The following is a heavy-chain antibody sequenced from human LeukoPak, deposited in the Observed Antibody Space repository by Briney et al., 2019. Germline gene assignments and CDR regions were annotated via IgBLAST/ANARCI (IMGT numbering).Heavy chain of an antibody. CDR2: IKQDGSEK. D-gene: IGHD1-26*01. V-gene: IGHV3-7*01. Sequence: GGSLRLSCAASGFTFSSYWMSWVRQAPGKGLEWVANIKQDGSEKYYVDSVKGRFTIPRDNAKNSLYLQMNSLRAEDTAVYYCARDRRPKVGATTLDYWGQGTLVTVSS. J-gene: IGHJ4*02. CDR1: GFTFSSYW. CDR3: ARDRRPKVGATTLDY.